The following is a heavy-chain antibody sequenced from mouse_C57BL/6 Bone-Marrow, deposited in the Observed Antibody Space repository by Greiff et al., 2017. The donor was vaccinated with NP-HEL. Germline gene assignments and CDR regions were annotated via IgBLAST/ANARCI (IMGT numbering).Heavy chain of an antibody. CDR1: GFTFSDYY. CDR3: ARGGGSGLDY. CDR2: INYNGSST. D-gene: IGHD3-2*02. J-gene: IGHJ2*01. V-gene: IGHV5-16*01. Sequence: EVKLMESEGGLVQPGSSMKLSCTASGFTFSDYYMAWVRQVPEKGLEWVANINYNGSSTYSLYSLKVHFIFSRENAKNILYLQMSSLESEDTATEYGARGGGSGLDYWGQGTTLTVSS.